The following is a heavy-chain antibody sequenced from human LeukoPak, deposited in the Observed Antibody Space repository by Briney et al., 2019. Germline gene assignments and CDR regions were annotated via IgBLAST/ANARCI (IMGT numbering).Heavy chain of an antibody. Sequence: ASVKVSCKASGYTFTSYDINWVRQAPGQGLEWMGWINPNSGGTNYAQKFQGRVTMTRDTSISTAYMELSRLRSDDTAVYYCAREYYYGSGSYPPTYGMDVWGQGTTVTVSS. CDR1: GYTFTSYD. V-gene: IGHV1-2*02. D-gene: IGHD3-10*01. CDR2: INPNSGGT. J-gene: IGHJ6*02. CDR3: AREYYYGSGSYPPTYGMDV.